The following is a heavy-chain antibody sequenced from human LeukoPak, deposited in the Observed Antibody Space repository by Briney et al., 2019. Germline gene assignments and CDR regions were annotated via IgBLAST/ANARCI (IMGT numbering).Heavy chain of an antibody. CDR1: GFTFSSYG. V-gene: IGHV3-30*19. Sequence: GGSLRLSCAASGFTFSSYGMHWVRQAPGKGLEWVAVISYDGSNKYYADSVKGRFTIDRDNSKNTVYLQMNSLRPDDTAIYFCARQEARSYYYEGLDYWGQGNLVTVSS. D-gene: IGHD3-22*01. CDR3: ARQEARSYYYEGLDY. J-gene: IGHJ4*02. CDR2: ISYDGSNK.